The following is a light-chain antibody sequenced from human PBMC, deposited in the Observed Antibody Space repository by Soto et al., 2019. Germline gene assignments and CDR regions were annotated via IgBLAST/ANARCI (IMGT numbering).Light chain of an antibody. J-gene: IGLJ1*01. CDR3: QSFDSRRFYV. V-gene: IGLV1-40*01. CDR2: GNT. CDR1: SSNIGGNT. Sequence: QSALTQPPSLSGTPGQRVTISCSGSSSNIGGNTVHWYQHLPGTAPKLLIYGNTNRPSGVPDRFSGSKSGTSASLAITGLQADDEADYYCQSFDSRRFYVFGTGTKLTVL.